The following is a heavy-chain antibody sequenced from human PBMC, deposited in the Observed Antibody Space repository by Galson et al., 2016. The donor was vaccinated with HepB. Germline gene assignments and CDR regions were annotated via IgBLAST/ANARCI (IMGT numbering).Heavy chain of an antibody. D-gene: IGHD3-9*01. CDR1: GDSVSSNGAA. CDR2: TYYRSKWYY. CDR3: VRAETGYYDY. Sequence: CAISGDSVSSNGAAWNWIRQSPSRGLEWLGRTYYRSKWYYDYALSVKSRITINPDTSKNQFSLQLKSVTPEDTAVYYCVRAETGYYDYWGQGTLVTVSS. J-gene: IGHJ4*02. V-gene: IGHV6-1*01.